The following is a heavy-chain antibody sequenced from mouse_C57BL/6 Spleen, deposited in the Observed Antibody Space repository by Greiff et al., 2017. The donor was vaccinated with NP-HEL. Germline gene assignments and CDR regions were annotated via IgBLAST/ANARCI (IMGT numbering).Heavy chain of an antibody. CDR2: IHPNSGST. J-gene: IGHJ1*03. Sequence: VQLQQPGAELVKPGASVKLSCKASGYTFTSYWMHWVKQRPGQGLEWIGMIHPNSGSTNYNEKFKSKATLTVDKSSSTAYMQLSSLTSEDSAVYYCARSRLSWYFDVWGTGTTVTVSS. CDR1: GYTFTSYW. V-gene: IGHV1-64*01. CDR3: ARSRLSWYFDV.